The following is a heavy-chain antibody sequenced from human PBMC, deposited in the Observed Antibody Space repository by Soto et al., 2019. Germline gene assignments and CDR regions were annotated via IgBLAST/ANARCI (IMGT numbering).Heavy chain of an antibody. CDR2: IWSDGSNK. D-gene: IGHD3-3*01. CDR1: GFTFSSYG. V-gene: IGHV3-33*01. Sequence: QEQLVESGGGVVQSGRSLRLSCAASGFTFSSYGFHWVRQAPGKGLEWVAVIWSDGSNKYYSDSVKGRFTISRDDSKKMVYLQMNSLRAEATALYYCSRVRLRIFDWLDPWGQGTLVTVSS. J-gene: IGHJ5*02. CDR3: SRVRLRIFDWLDP.